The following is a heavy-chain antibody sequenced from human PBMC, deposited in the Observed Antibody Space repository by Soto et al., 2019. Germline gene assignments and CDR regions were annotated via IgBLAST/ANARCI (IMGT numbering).Heavy chain of an antibody. D-gene: IGHD6-6*01. CDR1: GFLFSGYA. CDR3: ARGRGLAARPQQRDH. CDR2: ISYDGKER. Sequence: QVQLVESGGGVVQPGGSLRLSCATSGFLFSGYAMHWVRQTPGKGLEWVAVISYDGKERYYADSAEGRFTISRWSSGVTLCLQMSSLRVEDTAVYYCARGRGLAARPQQRDHWGQGTLVTVSS. V-gene: IGHV3-30*04. J-gene: IGHJ4*02.